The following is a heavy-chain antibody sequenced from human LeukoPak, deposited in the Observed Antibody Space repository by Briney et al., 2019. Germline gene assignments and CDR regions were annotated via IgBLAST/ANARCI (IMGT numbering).Heavy chain of an antibody. Sequence: ASVKVSCKVSGYTLTELSMHWVRQAPGKGPEWMGGFDPEDGETIYAQKFQGRVTMTEDTSTDTAYMELSSLRSEDTAVYYCATPVPLYYGGNSYLGYWGQGTLVTVSS. D-gene: IGHD4-23*01. J-gene: IGHJ4*02. V-gene: IGHV1-24*01. CDR2: FDPEDGET. CDR3: ATPVPLYYGGNSYLGY. CDR1: GYTLTELS.